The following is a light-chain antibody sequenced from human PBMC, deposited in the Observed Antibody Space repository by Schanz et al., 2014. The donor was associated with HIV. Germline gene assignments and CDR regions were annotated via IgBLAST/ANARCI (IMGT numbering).Light chain of an antibody. V-gene: IGKV1-33*01. CDR2: DAS. CDR1: QDISNY. CDR3: QETYSTPSIT. Sequence: DIQMTQSPSTLSASVGDRVTITCQASQDISNYLNWYQQKPGKAPKLLIYDASNLETGVPSRFSGGGSGTDFTFTISSLQPEDFGSYYCQETYSTPSITFGQGTRLEIK. J-gene: IGKJ5*01.